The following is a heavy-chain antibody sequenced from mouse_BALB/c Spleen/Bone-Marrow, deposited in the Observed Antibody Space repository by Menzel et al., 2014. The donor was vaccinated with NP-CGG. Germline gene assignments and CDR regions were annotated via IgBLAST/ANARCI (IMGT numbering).Heavy chain of an antibody. CDR3: TNPTSLSCLDY. Sequence: QVHVQQSGAELVKPGASVKISCKASGYTFTGYWMHWVKQRPGQGLEWIGVVDPSDGYTSYNQKFKGKATLTVDTSSSTADMQRISLTAEDVSFYDWTNPTSLSCLDYWGQGTSLTVSS. CDR1: GYTFTGYW. J-gene: IGHJ2*02. V-gene: IGHV1S127*01. CDR2: VDPSDGYT.